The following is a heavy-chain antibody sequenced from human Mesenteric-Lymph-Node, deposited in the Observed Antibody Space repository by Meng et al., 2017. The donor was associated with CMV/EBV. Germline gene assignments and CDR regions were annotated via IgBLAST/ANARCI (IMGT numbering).Heavy chain of an antibody. CDR3: AREGYYGMDV. CDR1: GYSISSGYY. Sequence: SETLSLTCTVSGYSISSGYYWGWIRQPPGKGLEWFGSNHHSGSTYHNPSLKSRVTISVDTSKNQFSLKLSSVTAADTAVYYCAREGYYGMDVWGQGTKVTVSS. CDR2: NHHSGST. J-gene: IGHJ6*02. V-gene: IGHV4-38-2*02.